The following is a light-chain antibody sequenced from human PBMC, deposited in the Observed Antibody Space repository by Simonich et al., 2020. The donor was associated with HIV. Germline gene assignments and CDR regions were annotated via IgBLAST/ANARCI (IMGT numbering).Light chain of an antibody. J-gene: IGLJ3*02. CDR3: QSSDSSLSGSV. V-gene: IGLV1-40*01. CDR1: SANIGAGYD. CDR2: GNS. Sequence: QSVLTQPPSVSGAPGQRVTISCTGSSANIGAGYDVHWYQQLPGTAPKLLLYGNSDRPSGVPDRFSGSKSGTSASLAITGLQADDEADYYCQSSDSSLSGSVFGGGTKLTVL.